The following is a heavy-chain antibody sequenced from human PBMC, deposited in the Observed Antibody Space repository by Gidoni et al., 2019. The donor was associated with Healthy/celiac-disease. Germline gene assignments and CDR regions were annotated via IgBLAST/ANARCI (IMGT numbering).Heavy chain of an antibody. V-gene: IGHV4-34*01. Sequence: QVQLQQWGAGPLKPSETLSLTCAVYGGSFSGYYWSWFRQPPGKGLEWIGEINHSGSTNYNPSLKSRVTISVDTSKNQFSLKLSSVTAADTAVYYCARVMVRGAPALDAFDIWAKGQWSPSLQ. CDR1: GGSFSGYY. J-gene: IGHJ3*02. CDR2: INHSGST. D-gene: IGHD3-10*01. CDR3: ARVMVRGAPALDAFDI.